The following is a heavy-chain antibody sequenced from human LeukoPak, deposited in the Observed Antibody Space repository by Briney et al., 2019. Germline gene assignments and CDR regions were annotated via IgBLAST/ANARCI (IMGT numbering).Heavy chain of an antibody. CDR1: GYTFTGYY. CDR2: INPNSGGT. CDR3: ARGADYYDPYNWFDP. Sequence: ASAKVSCKASGYTFTGYYMHWVRQAPGQGLEWMGWINPNSGGTNYAQKFQGRVTMTRDTSISTAYMELSRLRSDDTAVYYCARGADYYDPYNWFDPWGQGTLVTVSS. V-gene: IGHV1-2*02. D-gene: IGHD3-3*01. J-gene: IGHJ5*02.